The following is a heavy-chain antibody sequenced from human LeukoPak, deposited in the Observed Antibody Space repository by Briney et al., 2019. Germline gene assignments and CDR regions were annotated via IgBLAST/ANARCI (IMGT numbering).Heavy chain of an antibody. V-gene: IGHV4-39*01. CDR2: IYYSGTT. J-gene: IGHJ4*02. CDR1: GGSISSSYY. D-gene: IGHD5-24*01. Sequence: PSETLSLTCTVSGGSISSSYYWGWIRQPPGKGLEWIGRIYYSGTTYYNPSLKSRVTISVDTSKNQFSLKLNSVTAADTAVYYCARHRWLQPLDYWGQGTLVTVSS. CDR3: ARHRWLQPLDY.